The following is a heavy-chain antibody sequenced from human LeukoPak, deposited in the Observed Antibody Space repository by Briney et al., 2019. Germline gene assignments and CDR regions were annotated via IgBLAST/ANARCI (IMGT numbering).Heavy chain of an antibody. V-gene: IGHV5-51*01. Sequence: GESLKISCKHSEYSFPNYCIGWVRQMPGKGLEWMGIIYPDDSDTRYSPSFQGQVTISADKSISTAYLQWSSLKASHTAMYYCARRGGLTDAFDIWGQGTMVTVYS. J-gene: IGHJ3*02. D-gene: IGHD3-16*01. CDR3: ARRGGLTDAFDI. CDR2: IYPDDSDT. CDR1: EYSFPNYC.